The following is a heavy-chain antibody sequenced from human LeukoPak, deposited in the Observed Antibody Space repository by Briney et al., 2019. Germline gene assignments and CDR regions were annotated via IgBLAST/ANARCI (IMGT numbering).Heavy chain of an antibody. CDR1: GGSISSSSYY. V-gene: IGHV4-39*01. CDR2: IYYSGST. D-gene: IGHD3-10*01. CDR3: ARVNGGDYYYYMDV. J-gene: IGHJ6*03. Sequence: SETLSLTCTVSGGSISSSSYYWGWLRQPPGKGLEWIGSIYYSGSTYYNPSLKSRVTISVDTSKNQFSLKLSSVTAADTAVYYCARVNGGDYYYYMDVWGKGTTVTVSS.